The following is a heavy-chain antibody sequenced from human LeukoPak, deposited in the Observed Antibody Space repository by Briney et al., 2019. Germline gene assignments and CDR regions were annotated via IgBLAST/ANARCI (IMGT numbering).Heavy chain of an antibody. CDR2: IIPIFGTA. CDR1: GGTFSSYA. CDR3: AVGAAAGRGWFDP. Sequence: VASVNVSCKASGGTFSSYAISWVRQAPGQGLEWMGGIIPIFGTANYAQKFQGRVTITTDESTSTAYMELSSLRSEDTAVYYCAVGAAAGRGWFDPWGQGTLGTVSS. V-gene: IGHV1-69*05. D-gene: IGHD6-13*01. J-gene: IGHJ5*02.